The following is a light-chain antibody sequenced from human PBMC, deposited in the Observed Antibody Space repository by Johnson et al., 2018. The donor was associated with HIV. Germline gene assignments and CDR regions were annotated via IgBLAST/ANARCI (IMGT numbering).Light chain of an antibody. Sequence: QSVLTQPPSVSAAPGQKVTISCSGSSSNIGNNYVSWYQQLPGTAPKLLIYDNNKRPSGIPDRFSGSKSGTSATLGITGIQTGDEADYYCGTWDSSLSVGVFGTGTKVTVL. J-gene: IGLJ1*01. CDR2: DNN. CDR3: GTWDSSLSVGV. V-gene: IGLV1-51*01. CDR1: SSNIGNNY.